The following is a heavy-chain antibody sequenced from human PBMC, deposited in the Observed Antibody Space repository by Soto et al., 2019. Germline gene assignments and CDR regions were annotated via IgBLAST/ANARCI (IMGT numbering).Heavy chain of an antibody. Sequence: QVQLQESGPRLVTPSETLSLTCTVSGGSLTGYYWIWIRQPPGKGLEWIGLLPYTGNTNYNPSLKSRVTISIDTSKNQFSLRLRSATAADTAVYYCARETGASGLPFDFWGQGALVTVSS. V-gene: IGHV4-59*01. CDR3: ARETGASGLPFDF. CDR1: GGSLTGYY. J-gene: IGHJ4*02. CDR2: LPYTGNT. D-gene: IGHD5-12*01.